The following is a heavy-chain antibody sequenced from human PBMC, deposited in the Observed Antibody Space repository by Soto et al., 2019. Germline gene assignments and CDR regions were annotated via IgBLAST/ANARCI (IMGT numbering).Heavy chain of an antibody. CDR2: IGGSSGST. Sequence: GGSLRLSCAASGFTFRSYDMSWVRQAPGKGLEWVSAIGGSSGSTDYADSVKGRFTISRDNSKNTLFLQMNSLRAEDTAVYYCAKDPSSTSCYAFDYWGQGTLVTVSS. CDR1: GFTFRSYD. J-gene: IGHJ4*02. V-gene: IGHV3-23*01. D-gene: IGHD2-2*01. CDR3: AKDPSSTSCYAFDY.